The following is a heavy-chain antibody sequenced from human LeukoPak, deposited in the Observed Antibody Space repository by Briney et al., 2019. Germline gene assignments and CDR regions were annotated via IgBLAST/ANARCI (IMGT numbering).Heavy chain of an antibody. Sequence: PGGSLRLSRVASGFTFSNYTMNWVRQAPGKGLEWVSSISSGSTYIYYSDSLKGRFTISRDNSKNSLYLQMNGLRAEDTAVYYCAGRGSTGRWLHHAPDYWGQGTLVTVSS. J-gene: IGHJ4*02. CDR1: GFTFSNYT. V-gene: IGHV3-21*01. CDR3: AGRGSTGRWLHHAPDY. D-gene: IGHD5-24*01. CDR2: ISSGSTYI.